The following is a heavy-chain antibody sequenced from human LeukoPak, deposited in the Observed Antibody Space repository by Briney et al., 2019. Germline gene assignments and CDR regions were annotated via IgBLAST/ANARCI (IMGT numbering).Heavy chain of an antibody. D-gene: IGHD4-17*01. CDR3: ARALNDYGDYLDY. V-gene: IGHV4-59*01. Sequence: KPSETLSLTCTVSGGSISSYYWGWIRQPPGKGLEWIGYIYYSGSTNYNPSFKSRVTISVDTSKNQFSLKLSSVTAADTAVYYCARALNDYGDYLDYWGQGTLVTVSS. CDR2: IYYSGST. J-gene: IGHJ4*02. CDR1: GGSISSYY.